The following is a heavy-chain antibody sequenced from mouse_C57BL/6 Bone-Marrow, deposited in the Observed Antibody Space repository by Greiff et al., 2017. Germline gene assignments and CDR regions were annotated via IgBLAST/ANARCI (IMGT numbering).Heavy chain of an antibody. CDR3: AREDLAYDYVHYYAMDY. Sequence: EVQLQQSGPELVKPGASVKISCKASGYSFTDYNMNWVKQSNGKSLEWIGVINPNYGTTSYNQKFKGKATLTVDQSSSTAYMQLNSLTSEDSAVXYCAREDLAYDYVHYYAMDYWGQGTSVTVSS. J-gene: IGHJ4*01. V-gene: IGHV1-39*01. CDR2: INPNYGTT. CDR1: GYSFTDYN. D-gene: IGHD2-4*01.